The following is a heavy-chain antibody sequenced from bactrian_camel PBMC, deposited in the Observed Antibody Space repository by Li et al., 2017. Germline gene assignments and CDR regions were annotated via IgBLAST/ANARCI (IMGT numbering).Heavy chain of an antibody. V-gene: IGHV3S31*01. D-gene: IGHD6*01. CDR2: IYQGDGGT. J-gene: IGHJ4*01. CDR1: GLTGGSYF. CDR3: AQQSSPTPVGDYEYKY. Sequence: VQLVESGGGSVQAGGSLRLSCAVSGLTGGSYFMGWVRQAPGKEREAVAAIYQGDGGTYYPDSVKGRFTISRDNAKNTLSLQLNSLKTEDTAMYYCAQQSSPTPVGDYEYKYWGQGTQVTVS.